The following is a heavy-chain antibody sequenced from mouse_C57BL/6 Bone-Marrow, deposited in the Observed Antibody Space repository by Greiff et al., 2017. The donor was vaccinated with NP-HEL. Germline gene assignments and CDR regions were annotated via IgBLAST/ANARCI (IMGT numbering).Heavy chain of an antibody. Sequence: QVHVKQPGAELVKPGASVKMSCKASGYTFTSYWITWVKQRPGQGLEWIGDIYPGSGSTNYNEKFKSKATLTVDTSSSTAYMQLSSLTSEDSAVYYCARWGLRWYFDVWGTGTTVTVSS. J-gene: IGHJ1*03. CDR1: GYTFTSYW. CDR2: IYPGSGST. D-gene: IGHD2-4*01. CDR3: ARWGLRWYFDV. V-gene: IGHV1-55*01.